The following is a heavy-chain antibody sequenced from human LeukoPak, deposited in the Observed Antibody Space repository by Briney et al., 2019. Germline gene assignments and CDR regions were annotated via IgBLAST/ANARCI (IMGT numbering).Heavy chain of an antibody. CDR2: IYHSGTT. CDR3: ARALRYYGSGRPGLYYYYYYMDV. J-gene: IGHJ6*03. CDR1: GYSISSGYY. D-gene: IGHD3-10*01. V-gene: IGHV4-38-2*02. Sequence: SETLSLTCTVSGYSISSGYYWVWIRQPPGKGLEWIGSIYHSGTTYYNPSLKSRVTISVDASKNQFSLKLSSVTAADTAVYYCARALRYYGSGRPGLYYYYYYMDVWGKGTTVTISS.